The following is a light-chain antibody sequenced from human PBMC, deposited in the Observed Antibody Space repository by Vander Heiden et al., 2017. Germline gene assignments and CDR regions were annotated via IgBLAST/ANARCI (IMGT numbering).Light chain of an antibody. CDR3: SSYASGGTLE. V-gene: IGLV2-14*01. Sequence: QSALTQPASVSGSPGQSITISCTGTSSDVGAYTYVSWYQHHPGKAPKLLIYEVSNRPSGRSNRFSGSKSGNTAALTISGLQAEDEAIDYCSSYASGGTLEFGGGTKVTVL. CDR2: EVS. J-gene: IGLJ2*01. CDR1: SSDVGAYTY.